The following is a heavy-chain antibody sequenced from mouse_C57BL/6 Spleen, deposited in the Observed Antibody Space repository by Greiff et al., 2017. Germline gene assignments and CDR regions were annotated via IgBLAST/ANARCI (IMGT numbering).Heavy chain of an antibody. CDR2: IRNKANGYTT. CDR1: GFTFTDYY. CDR3: ASSYGYSMDY. Sequence: EVKLVESGGGLVQPGGSLSLSCAASGFTFTDYYMSWVRQPPGKALEWLGFIRNKANGYTTEYSASVKGRFTISRENSQSILYLQMNALRAEDSATYYCASSYGYSMDYWGQGTSVTVSS. J-gene: IGHJ4*01. V-gene: IGHV7-3*01. D-gene: IGHD2-2*01.